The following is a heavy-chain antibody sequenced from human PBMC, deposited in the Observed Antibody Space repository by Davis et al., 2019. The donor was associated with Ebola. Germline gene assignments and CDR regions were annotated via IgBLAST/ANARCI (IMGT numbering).Heavy chain of an antibody. CDR1: GFISSSYW. Sequence: GGSLRLSCAASGFISSSYWMSWVRQAPGKGLEWVANIKGEGSEQYYVDSVKGRFTISRDNAKNSLYLQMNSLRVEDTAVYYCARGIMKYYFEYWGQGSLVTVSP. J-gene: IGHJ4*02. CDR2: IKGEGSEQ. D-gene: IGHD3-16*01. CDR3: ARGIMKYYFEY. V-gene: IGHV3-7*01.